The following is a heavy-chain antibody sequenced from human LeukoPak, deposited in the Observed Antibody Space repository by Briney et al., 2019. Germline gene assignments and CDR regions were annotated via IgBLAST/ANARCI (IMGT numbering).Heavy chain of an antibody. Sequence: PGGSLRLSCAASRFTFSSYAMSWVRQAPGKGLEWVSAISGSGGSTYYADSVKGRFTISRDNSKNTLYLQMNSLRAEDTAVYYCASSTYYYGSGSYYNPNWFDPWGQGTLVTVSS. CDR1: RFTFSSYA. CDR3: ASSTYYYGSGSYYNPNWFDP. D-gene: IGHD3-10*01. J-gene: IGHJ5*02. V-gene: IGHV3-23*01. CDR2: ISGSGGST.